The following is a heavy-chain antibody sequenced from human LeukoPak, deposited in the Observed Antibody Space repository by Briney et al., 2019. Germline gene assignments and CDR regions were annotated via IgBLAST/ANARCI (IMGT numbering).Heavy chain of an antibody. CDR2: ISQSGST. CDR3: ASPRTGTFDY. CDR1: GFTFSTYW. D-gene: IGHD6-13*01. J-gene: IGHJ4*02. Sequence: GSLRLSCAASGFTFSTYWMHWVRQAPGKGLEWIGEISQSGSTNYNPSLKSRVAISVDTSKNQFSLKLSSVTAADTAVYYCASPRTGTFDYWGQGTLVTVSS. V-gene: IGHV4-34*01.